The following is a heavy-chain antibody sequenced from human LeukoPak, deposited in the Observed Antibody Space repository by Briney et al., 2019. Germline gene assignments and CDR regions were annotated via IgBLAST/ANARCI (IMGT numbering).Heavy chain of an antibody. Sequence: SETLSLTCTVSGGSISSYYWSWIRQPPGKGLEWIGYIHYSGSTHYNPSLKSRVTISVDTSKNQVSLKLRSVTAADTAVYYCARDSTYVEMATIVYFDYWGQGTLVTVSS. CDR3: ARDSTYVEMATIVYFDY. CDR2: IHYSGST. CDR1: GGSISSYY. V-gene: IGHV4-59*12. J-gene: IGHJ4*02. D-gene: IGHD5-24*01.